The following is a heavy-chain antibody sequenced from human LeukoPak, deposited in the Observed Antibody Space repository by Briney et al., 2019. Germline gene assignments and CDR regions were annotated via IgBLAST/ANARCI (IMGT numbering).Heavy chain of an antibody. CDR2: IKQDGSDK. J-gene: IGHJ4*02. V-gene: IGHV3-7*04. CDR3: ARVKYSTTCMDY. CDR1: GFTFRSYW. D-gene: IGHD2-8*01. Sequence: PGGSLRLSCAASGFTFRSYWMSWVRQAPGKGLEWVANIKQDGSDKYYVDSVKGRFTISRDNAENSLYLQMNSLRAEDTAVYYCARVKYSTTCMDYWGQGTPVTVSS.